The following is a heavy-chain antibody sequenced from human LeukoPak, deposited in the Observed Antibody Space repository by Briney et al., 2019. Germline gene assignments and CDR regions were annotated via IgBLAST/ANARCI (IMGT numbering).Heavy chain of an antibody. J-gene: IGHJ4*02. Sequence: SETLSLTCAVYGGSFSGYYWSWIRQPPGKGLEWIGEINHSGSTNYNPSLKSRGTISVDTSKNQFSLKLSSVTAADTAVYYCASGILTGGDYWGQGTLVTVSS. CDR3: ASGILTGGDY. V-gene: IGHV4-34*01. D-gene: IGHD3-9*01. CDR2: INHSGST. CDR1: GGSFSGYY.